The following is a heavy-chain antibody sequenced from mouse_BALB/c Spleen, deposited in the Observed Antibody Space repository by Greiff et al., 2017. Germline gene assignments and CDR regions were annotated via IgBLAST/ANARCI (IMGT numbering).Heavy chain of an antibody. CDR1: GFSLTSYG. D-gene: IGHD2-1*01. J-gene: IGHJ3*01. V-gene: IGHV2-3*01. CDR3: AKRNYGNYFSWFAY. CDR2: IWGDGST. Sequence: QVQLQQSGPGLVAPSQSLSITCTVSGFSLTSYGVSWVRQPPGKGLEWLGVIWGDGSTNYHSALISRLSISKDNSKSQVFLKLNSLQTDDTATYDCAKRNYGNYFSWFAYWGQGTLVTVSA.